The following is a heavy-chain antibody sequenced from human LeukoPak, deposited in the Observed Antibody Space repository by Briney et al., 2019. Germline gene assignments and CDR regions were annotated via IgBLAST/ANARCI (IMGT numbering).Heavy chain of an antibody. J-gene: IGHJ4*02. CDR3: ARGFSYGYVWYFDY. CDR2: INQDGTEK. V-gene: IGHV3-7*03. CDR1: GFTFSSYT. D-gene: IGHD5-18*01. Sequence: PGGSLRLSCAASGFTFSSYTMSWVRQAPGEGLEWVAKINQDGTEKAYVDSVRGRFTISRDNAKNSLFLQMNSLRAEDTAVYYCARGFSYGYVWYFDYWGQGTLVTVSS.